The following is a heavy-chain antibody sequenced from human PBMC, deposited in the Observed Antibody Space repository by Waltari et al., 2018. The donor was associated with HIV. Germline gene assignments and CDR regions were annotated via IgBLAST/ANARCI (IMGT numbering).Heavy chain of an antibody. CDR3: AKLQNGFDF. V-gene: IGHV5-51*03. J-gene: IGHJ3*01. Sequence: VQLVQYGAELKKPGASPRISRPGVGETFLTAWVGWVRQKPGKGLEWLGSIYPAYSDTKYSPSFQGQVTISADKSIGTAYLHWSSLKVADTAMYYCAKLQNGFDFWGQGTRLTVSS. CDR2: IYPAYSDT. CDR1: GETFLTAW.